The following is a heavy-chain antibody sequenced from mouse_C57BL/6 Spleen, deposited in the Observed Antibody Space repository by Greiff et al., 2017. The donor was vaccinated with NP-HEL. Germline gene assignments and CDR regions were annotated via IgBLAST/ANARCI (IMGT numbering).Heavy chain of an antibody. CDR2: INPSSGYT. D-gene: IGHD1-1*01. V-gene: IGHV1-7*01. CDR1: GYTFTSYW. Sequence: QVQLQQSGAELAKPGASVKLSCTASGYTFTSYWMHWVKQRPGQGLEWIGYINPSSGYTKYNQKFKDKATLTADKSSSTAYMQLSSLTYEDSAGYYCERSVCYCSSYCWYFDVWGTGTTVTVSS. J-gene: IGHJ1*03. CDR3: ERSVCYCSSYCWYFDV.